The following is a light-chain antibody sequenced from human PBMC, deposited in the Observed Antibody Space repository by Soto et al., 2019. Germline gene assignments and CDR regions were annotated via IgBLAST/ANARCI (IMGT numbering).Light chain of an antibody. J-gene: IGKJ1*01. CDR1: QSLVYSDGIAY. Sequence: DVVMTQSPLSLPVTLGQPASISCRSSQSLVYSDGIAYLNWFHQRPGQSPRRLIYRASNRDSGVPDRFSGSGSGTEFTLTIRSLQPDDFATYYCQQYYDYSTFGQGTKVDVK. CDR3: QQYYDYST. CDR2: RAS. V-gene: IGKV2-30*01.